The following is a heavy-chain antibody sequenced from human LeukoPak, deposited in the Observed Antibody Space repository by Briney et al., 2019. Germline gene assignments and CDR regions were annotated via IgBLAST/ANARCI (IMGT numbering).Heavy chain of an antibody. Sequence: GGSLRLSCAASGFTFSSYEMNWVRQAPGKGLEWVSYISSSGSTIYYADSVKGRFTISRDNAKNSLYLQMNSLRAEDTAVYYCASSVSGYDFRHDYWGQGTLVTVSS. CDR1: GFTFSSYE. J-gene: IGHJ4*02. CDR2: ISSSGSTI. V-gene: IGHV3-48*03. D-gene: IGHD5-12*01. CDR3: ASSVSGYDFRHDY.